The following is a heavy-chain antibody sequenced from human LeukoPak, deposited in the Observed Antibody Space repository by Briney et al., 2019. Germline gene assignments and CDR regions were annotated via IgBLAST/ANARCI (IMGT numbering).Heavy chain of an antibody. CDR3: SRMTYCRGGSCSFDD. CDR1: GFTFSDYY. CDR2: ITSKAYGGTR. Sequence: GGSQRLSCAASGFTFSDYYKSWIRQAPGKGPEWVGFITSKAYGGTREYAASVKGRLTISRDDSKSIAYLQMNSLKTEDTAVYYCSRMTYCRGGSCSFDDWGQGILVTFSS. V-gene: IGHV3-49*03. J-gene: IGHJ4*03. D-gene: IGHD2-15*01.